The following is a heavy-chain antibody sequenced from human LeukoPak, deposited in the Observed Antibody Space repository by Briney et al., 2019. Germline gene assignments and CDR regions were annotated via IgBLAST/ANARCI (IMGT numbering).Heavy chain of an antibody. V-gene: IGHV3-23*01. J-gene: IGHJ4*02. CDR3: AKLLSPSSWYFDY. Sequence: GGSLRLSCAASGFTFSSYAMSWVRQAPGKGLEWVSAISGSGGSTHYADSVKGRFTISRDNSKNTLYLQMNSLRAGDTAVYYCAKLLSPSSWYFDYWGQGTLVTVSS. CDR1: GFTFSSYA. CDR2: ISGSGGST. D-gene: IGHD6-13*01.